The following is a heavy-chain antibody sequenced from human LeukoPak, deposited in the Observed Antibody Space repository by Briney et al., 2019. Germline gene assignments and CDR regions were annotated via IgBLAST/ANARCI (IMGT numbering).Heavy chain of an antibody. D-gene: IGHD6-6*01. CDR3: ARDGPRIAALGEDFDY. Sequence: ASVKVSCKASGYTFTSYYMHWVRQAPGHGLEWMGIINPSGGSTGYAQKFQGRVTMTRDTSTSTVYMELSSLRSEDTAVYYCARDGPRIAALGEDFDYWGQGTLVTVSS. J-gene: IGHJ4*02. CDR1: GYTFTSYY. V-gene: IGHV1-46*01. CDR2: INPSGGST.